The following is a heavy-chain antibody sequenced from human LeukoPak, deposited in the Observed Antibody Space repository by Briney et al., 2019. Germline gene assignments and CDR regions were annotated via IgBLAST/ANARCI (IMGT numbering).Heavy chain of an antibody. V-gene: IGHV3-7*01. CDR3: ARDSVAAAGNAFDI. CDR2: IKQDGSEK. CDR1: GFTFSSYW. Sequence: PGGSLRLSCAASGFTFSSYWMSWVRQAPGKGLEWVANIKQDGSEKYYVDSVKGRFTISRDNAKNSLYLQMNSLRAEDTAVYYCARDSVAAAGNAFDIWGQGTMVTVSS. J-gene: IGHJ3*02. D-gene: IGHD6-13*01.